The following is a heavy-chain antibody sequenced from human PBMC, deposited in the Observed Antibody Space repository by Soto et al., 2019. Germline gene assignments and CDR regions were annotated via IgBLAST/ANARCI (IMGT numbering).Heavy chain of an antibody. CDR3: ARDPKTSGGQNWAFNYFDS. CDR1: GFSFSVSP. CDR2: ISNDGTKK. V-gene: IGHV3-30-3*01. D-gene: IGHD7-27*01. J-gene: IGHJ4*02. Sequence: QVQLVESGGGVVQPGRSLRLSCAASGFSFSVSPMHWVRQAPGKGPAWVALISNDGTKKFYAESVKGRFSISRDNSKSTLYLQVDSLRPEDSAVYYCARDPKTSGGQNWAFNYFDSWGQGTLVTVSS.